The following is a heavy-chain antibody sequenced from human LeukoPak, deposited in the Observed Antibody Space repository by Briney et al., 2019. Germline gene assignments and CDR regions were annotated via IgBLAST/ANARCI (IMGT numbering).Heavy chain of an antibody. Sequence: PGGSLTLSWSPSGSIFSCCATRCVRQAPGKGLEWVSAISGSGGSTYYADSVKGRFTISRDNSKNTLYLQMNTLRAEDTAVYYCARGRTNREAPVGFFDRWGRGTLVTVSS. CDR1: GSIFSCCA. J-gene: IGHJ2*01. V-gene: IGHV3-23*01. D-gene: IGHD1-14*01. CDR3: ARGRTNREAPVGFFDR. CDR2: ISGSGGST.